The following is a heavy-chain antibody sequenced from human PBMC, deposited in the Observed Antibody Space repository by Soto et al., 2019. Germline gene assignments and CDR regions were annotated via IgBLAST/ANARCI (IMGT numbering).Heavy chain of an antibody. V-gene: IGHV1-18*01. D-gene: IGHD6-13*01. J-gene: IGHJ5*02. Sequence: ASVKVSCKASGYTFTSYGISWVRQAPGQGLEWMGWISAYNGNTNYAQKLQGRVTMTTDTSTSTAYMELRSLRSDDTAVYYCARDLTAAAPIDKWFDPWGQGTLVTVSS. CDR1: GYTFTSYG. CDR3: ARDLTAAAPIDKWFDP. CDR2: ISAYNGNT.